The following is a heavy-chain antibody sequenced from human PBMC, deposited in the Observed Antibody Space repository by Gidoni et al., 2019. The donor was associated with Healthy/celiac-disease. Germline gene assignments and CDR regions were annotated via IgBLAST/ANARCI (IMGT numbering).Heavy chain of an antibody. D-gene: IGHD3-10*01. CDR2: IYYSGST. Sequence: QVQLQESGPGLVKPSQTLSLTCTVSGGSISSGGYYWSWIRQHPGKGLEWIGYIYYSGSTYYNPSLKSRVTISVDTSKNQFSLKLSSVTAADTAVYYCARAGGDQWFREFGEFDYWGQGTLVTVSS. CDR1: GGSISSGGYY. V-gene: IGHV4-31*03. CDR3: ARAGGDQWFREFGEFDY. J-gene: IGHJ4*02.